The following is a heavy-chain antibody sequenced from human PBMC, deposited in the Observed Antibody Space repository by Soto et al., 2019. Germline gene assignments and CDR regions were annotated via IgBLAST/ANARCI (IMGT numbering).Heavy chain of an antibody. D-gene: IGHD1-1*01. J-gene: IGHJ4*02. V-gene: IGHV4-59*08. CDR2: IYFVGIS. CDR1: GGSLSSHY. Sequence: QVQLQESGPGLVKPSETLSLTCSVSGGSLSSHYWSWIRKPPGKGLESIGFIYFVGISYYNPSLESRLTISVDTSKTPFALRLRSVPAADTAVYFWARQVSYTGNDPSVLHYWGRGTLVTVSS. CDR3: ARQVSYTGNDPSVLHY.